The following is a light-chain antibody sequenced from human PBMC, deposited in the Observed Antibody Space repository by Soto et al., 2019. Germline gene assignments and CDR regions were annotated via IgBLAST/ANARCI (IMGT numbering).Light chain of an antibody. CDR2: GAS. V-gene: IGKV1-39*01. J-gene: IGKJ3*01. Sequence: DIQMTQSPSSLSASVGDRVTITCRASQSISRYLNGYQQKPGKAPELMIYGASSLQSGVPSRFSGSGSGTDFTLTISSLQPEDFATYYCQQSFSILFTFGPGTKVDIQ. CDR3: QQSFSILFT. CDR1: QSISRY.